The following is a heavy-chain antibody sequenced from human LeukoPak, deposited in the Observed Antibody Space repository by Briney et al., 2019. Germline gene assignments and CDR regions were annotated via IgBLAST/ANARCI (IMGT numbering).Heavy chain of an antibody. Sequence: RTSETLSLTCTVSGGSISSYYWSWIRQPPGKGLEWIGYIYYSGSTNYNPSLKSRVTISVDTSKNQFSLKLSSVTAADTAVYYCARRLRYFDWFGPYNWFDPWGQGTLVTVSS. V-gene: IGHV4-59*12. D-gene: IGHD3-9*01. CDR2: IYYSGST. CDR3: ARRLRYFDWFGPYNWFDP. J-gene: IGHJ5*02. CDR1: GGSISSYY.